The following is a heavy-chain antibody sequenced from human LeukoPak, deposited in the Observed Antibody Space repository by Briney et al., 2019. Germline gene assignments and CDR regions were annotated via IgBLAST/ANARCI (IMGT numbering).Heavy chain of an antibody. D-gene: IGHD4-11*01. CDR2: IYRGGST. V-gene: IGHV3-66*01. J-gene: IGHJ4*02. CDR1: GFTVSSNY. Sequence: PGGSLRLSCAASGFTVSSNYMSWVRQTPGKGPEWVSVIYRGGSTYYADSVKGRFTISRDNSKNTVYLQMNSLRAEDTAVYYCARGSFGNYVLDYWGQGTLVTVSS. CDR3: ARGSFGNYVLDY.